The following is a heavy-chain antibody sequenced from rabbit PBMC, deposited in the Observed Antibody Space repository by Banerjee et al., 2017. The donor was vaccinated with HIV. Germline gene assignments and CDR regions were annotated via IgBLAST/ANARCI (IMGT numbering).Heavy chain of an antibody. CDR3: ARNDDYGDYAFTL. CDR2: IYAASSGST. D-gene: IGHD2-1*01. CDR1: GFSFSSYC. J-gene: IGHJ4*01. Sequence: QSLEESGGGLVKPEGSLTLTCTASGFSFSSYCMCWVRQAPGKGLEWIACIYAASSGSTYYASWAKGRFTISRSTSLNTVTLQMTSLTAADTATYFCARNDDYGDYAFTLWGQGTLVTVS. V-gene: IGHV1S40*01.